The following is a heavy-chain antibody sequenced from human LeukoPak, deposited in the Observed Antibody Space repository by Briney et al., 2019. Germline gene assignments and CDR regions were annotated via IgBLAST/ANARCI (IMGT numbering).Heavy chain of an antibody. V-gene: IGHV3-33*08. Sequence: GGSLRLSCAASGFTFSSYAMSWVRQAPGKGLEWVAVIWYDGSNKYYADSVKGRFTISRDNSKNTLYLQMNSLRAEDTAVYYCAREKTPHYYDSSVPDYWGQGTLVTVSS. D-gene: IGHD3-22*01. J-gene: IGHJ4*02. CDR3: AREKTPHYYDSSVPDY. CDR1: GFTFSSYA. CDR2: IWYDGSNK.